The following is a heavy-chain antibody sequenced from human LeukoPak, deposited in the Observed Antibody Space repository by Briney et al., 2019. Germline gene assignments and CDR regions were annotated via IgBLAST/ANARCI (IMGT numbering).Heavy chain of an antibody. D-gene: IGHD2-15*01. V-gene: IGHV4-4*02. CDR1: GGSITSSNW. CDR3: ARGDYGHCSGGSCYSYNWFDP. J-gene: IGHJ5*02. Sequence: SGTLSLTCGVSGGSITSSNWWTWVRQPPGKGLEWIGEIYHSGSTYYNPSLKSRVTISVDRSKNQFSLKLSSVTAADTAVYYCARGDYGHCSGGSCYSYNWFDPWGQGTLVTVSS. CDR2: IYHSGST.